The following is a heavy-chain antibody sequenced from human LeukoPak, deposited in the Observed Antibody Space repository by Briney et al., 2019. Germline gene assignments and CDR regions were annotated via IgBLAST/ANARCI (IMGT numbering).Heavy chain of an antibody. Sequence: GASVKVSCKASGYTFTSYDINGVRQATGQGLEWMGWMNPNSGNTGYAQKFQGRVTMTRNTSISTAYMELSSLRSEDTAVYYCARWRYSSRGDAFDIWGQGTMVTVSS. CDR2: MNPNSGNT. J-gene: IGHJ3*02. CDR1: GYTFTSYD. CDR3: ARWRYSSRGDAFDI. V-gene: IGHV1-8*02. D-gene: IGHD6-13*01.